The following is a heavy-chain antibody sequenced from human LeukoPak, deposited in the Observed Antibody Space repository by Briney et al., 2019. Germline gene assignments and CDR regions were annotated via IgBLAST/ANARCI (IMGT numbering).Heavy chain of an antibody. CDR2: IWNVGSSQ. D-gene: IGHD4-11*01. CDR1: KFTFIHFG. CDR3: AKDAQRGFDYSNSLEN. Sequence: GGSLRLSCAASKFTFIHFGMHWVRQAPGKGLEWVAAIWNVGSSQYYAESVKGRFTVSIDNSHNTLHLQMNSLRPEDTAVYYCAKDAQRGFDYSNSLENWGQGTLVTVSS. V-gene: IGHV3-33*06. J-gene: IGHJ4*02.